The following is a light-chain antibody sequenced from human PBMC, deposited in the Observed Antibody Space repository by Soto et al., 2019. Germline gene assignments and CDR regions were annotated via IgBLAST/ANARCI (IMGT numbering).Light chain of an antibody. V-gene: IGKV1-5*01. J-gene: IGKJ2*03. CDR1: QTISSW. CDR2: DAS. CDR3: QQYKTYPYS. Sequence: DIQMTQSPSTLSASVGDRVTITCRASQTISSWLAWYQQMPGKAPKVLIHDASILESGVPSRFSGSGSGTELTLTISSLQPDDFATYYCQQYKTYPYSFGQGTKVDIK.